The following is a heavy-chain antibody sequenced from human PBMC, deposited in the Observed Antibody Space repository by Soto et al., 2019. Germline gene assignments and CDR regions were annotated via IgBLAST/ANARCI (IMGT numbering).Heavy chain of an antibody. J-gene: IGHJ6*03. V-gene: IGHV1-46*03. CDR2: INPSGGST. D-gene: IGHD3-10*01. CDR3: AREPGRITMVRGVRFPYYMDV. CDR1: GHTFTSYY. Sequence: GASVKVSCKASGHTFTSYYMHWVRQAPGQGLEWMGIINPSGGSTSYAQKFQGRVTMTRDTSTSTVYMELSSLRSEDTAVYYCAREPGRITMVRGVRFPYYMDVWGKGTTVTVSS.